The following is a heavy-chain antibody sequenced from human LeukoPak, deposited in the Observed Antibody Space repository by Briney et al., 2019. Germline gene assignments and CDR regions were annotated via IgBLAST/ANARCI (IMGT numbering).Heavy chain of an antibody. V-gene: IGHV4-59*01. CDR2: IYYSGGT. CDR1: GGSISSYY. Sequence: TSETLSLTCTVSGGSISSYYWSWIRQPPGKGLEWIGYIYYSGGTNYNPSLKSRVTISVDTSKNQFSLRLNSVTAADTAVYYCARARYYYYNYMDVWGKGTTVTVSS. CDR3: ARARYYYYNYMDV. J-gene: IGHJ6*03.